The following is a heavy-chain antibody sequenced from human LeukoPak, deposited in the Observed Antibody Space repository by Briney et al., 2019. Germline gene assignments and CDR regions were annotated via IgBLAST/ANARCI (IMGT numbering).Heavy chain of an antibody. CDR3: ARAHGGDQVPGILDY. CDR2: IYYSGST. CDR1: GGSISSYY. Sequence: PSETLSLTCTVSGGSISSYYWSWIRQPPGKGLEWIGYIYYSGSTNYNPSLKSRVTISVDTSKNQFSLKLSSVTAADTAVYYCARAHGGDQVPGILDYWGQGTLVTVSS. J-gene: IGHJ4*02. V-gene: IGHV4-59*01. D-gene: IGHD4-23*01.